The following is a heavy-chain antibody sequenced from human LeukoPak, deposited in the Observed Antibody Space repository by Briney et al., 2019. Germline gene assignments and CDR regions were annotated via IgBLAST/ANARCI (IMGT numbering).Heavy chain of an antibody. CDR2: INPSGGST. D-gene: IGHD2-2*01. Sequence: ASVKVSCKASGYTFTSYYMHWVRQAPGQGLEWMGIINPSGGSTSYAQKFQGRVTMTRDTSTSTVYMELGSLRSEDTAVYYCARGGVPAAIVPYFDYWGQGTLVTVSS. CDR1: GYTFTSYY. CDR3: ARGGVPAAIVPYFDY. J-gene: IGHJ4*02. V-gene: IGHV1-46*03.